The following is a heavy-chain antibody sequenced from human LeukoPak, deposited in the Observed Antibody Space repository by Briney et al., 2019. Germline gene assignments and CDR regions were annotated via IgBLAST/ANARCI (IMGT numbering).Heavy chain of an antibody. D-gene: IGHD3-10*01. CDR2: IYYSGST. CDR1: GGSISSYY. Sequence: SETLSLTCTVSGGSISSYYWSWIRQPPGKGLEWIGYIYYSGSTNYNPSLKSRVTISVDTSKNQFSLKLSSVTVADTAVYYCARTGDYYYYYYMDVWGKGTTVTVSS. J-gene: IGHJ6*03. CDR3: ARTGDYYYYYYMDV. V-gene: IGHV4-59*01.